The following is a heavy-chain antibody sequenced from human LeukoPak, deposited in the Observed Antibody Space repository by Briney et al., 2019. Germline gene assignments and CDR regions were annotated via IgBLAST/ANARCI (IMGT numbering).Heavy chain of an antibody. J-gene: IGHJ2*01. CDR1: GGSISTYY. CDR3: AKGGYTTGGYWYLDL. Sequence: TLSLTCTVSGGSISTYYWSWIRQPPGKGLEWIGYIYYRGSTSYNPSLKSRVTILVDTSKNPFSLNLNSMTAADTAVYYCAKGGYTTGGYWYLDLWGRGTLVTVSS. D-gene: IGHD4-17*01. V-gene: IGHV4-59*01. CDR2: IYYRGST.